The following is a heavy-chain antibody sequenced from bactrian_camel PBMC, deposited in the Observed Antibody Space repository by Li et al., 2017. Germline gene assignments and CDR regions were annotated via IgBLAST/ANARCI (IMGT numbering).Heavy chain of an antibody. CDR1: GPTHLRNS. CDR2: IFSDGST. CDR3: AADFPSKAATVFCSMTANVYVY. J-gene: IGHJ4*01. V-gene: IGHV3S53*01. Sequence: QVQLVESGGGAAQTGGTLRLSCTTSGPTHLRNSYAWFRQSPGQGREGVAVIFSDGSTNRVYADSVRGRFTVSKDNAKNTLYLQMNSLKPEDTAMYYCAADFPSKAATVFCSMTANVYVYWGQGTQVTVS. D-gene: IGHD3*01.